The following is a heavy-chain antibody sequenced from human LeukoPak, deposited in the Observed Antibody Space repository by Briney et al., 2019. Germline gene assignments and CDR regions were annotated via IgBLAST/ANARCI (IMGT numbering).Heavy chain of an antibody. CDR2: ISSSSSYI. D-gene: IGHD6-19*01. J-gene: IGHJ6*03. CDR1: GFTFSSYS. V-gene: IGHV3-21*04. Sequence: AGGSLRLSCAASGFTFSSYSMNWVRQAPGKGLEWVSSISSSSSYIYYADSVKGRFTISRDNAKNSLYLQMNSLRAEDTAVYYCARGSTTQAVAGTQYYYYYMDVWGKGTTVTVSS. CDR3: ARGSTTQAVAGTQYYYYYMDV.